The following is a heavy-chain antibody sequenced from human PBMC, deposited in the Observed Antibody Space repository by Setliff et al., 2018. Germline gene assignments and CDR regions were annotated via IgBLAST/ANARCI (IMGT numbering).Heavy chain of an antibody. CDR3: ARAVTYYDILTGQHHYDAFDI. CDR2: ISAYNGNT. Sequence: ASVKVSCKASGYTFTSYGISWVRQAPGQGLEWMGWISAYNGNTNYAQKLQGRVTMTTDTSTSTAYMELRSLRSDDTAVYYCARAVTYYDILTGQHHYDAFDIWGQGTMVTASS. D-gene: IGHD3-9*01. V-gene: IGHV1-18*01. J-gene: IGHJ3*02. CDR1: GYTFTSYG.